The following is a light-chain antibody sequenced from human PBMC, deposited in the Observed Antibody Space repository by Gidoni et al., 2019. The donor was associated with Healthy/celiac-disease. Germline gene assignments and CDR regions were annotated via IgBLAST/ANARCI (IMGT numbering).Light chain of an antibody. CDR2: DAS. Sequence: DIQMTQSPSTLSASVGDRVTITCRASQSISSWLAWYQQKPGKAPKRLIYDASSLESGVPSRFSGSGSGTEFTLTISSLQPDDFATYYCQQYNSYSRALTFGGGTKVEIK. CDR3: QQYNSYSRALT. CDR1: QSISSW. V-gene: IGKV1-5*01. J-gene: IGKJ4*01.